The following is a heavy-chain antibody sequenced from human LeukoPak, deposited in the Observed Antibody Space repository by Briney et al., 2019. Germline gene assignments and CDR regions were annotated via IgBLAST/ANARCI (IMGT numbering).Heavy chain of an antibody. CDR3: ARPGLPFYYYYMDV. D-gene: IGHD4-11*01. CDR1: GGSISSYF. Sequence: PSETLSLTCTVSGGSISSYFWSWIRQPPGKGLEWIGYIYYTGSTNFNPSLKSRVTISVDTSKNQFSLKLSSVTAADTAVYYCARPGLPFYYYYMDVWGKGTTVIVSS. V-gene: IGHV4-59*01. CDR2: IYYTGST. J-gene: IGHJ6*03.